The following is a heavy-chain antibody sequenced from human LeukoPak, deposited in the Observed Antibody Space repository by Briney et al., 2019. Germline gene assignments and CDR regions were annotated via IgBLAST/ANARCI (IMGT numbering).Heavy chain of an antibody. Sequence: GGSLRLSCAASGFTFSSYAMHWVRQAPGKGLEWVAVISYDGSNKYYADSVKGRFTISRDNSKNTLYLQMNSLRAEDTAVYYCAKSTDYGDYSSWGQGTLVTVSS. D-gene: IGHD4-17*01. V-gene: IGHV3-30-3*02. CDR2: ISYDGSNK. CDR3: AKSTDYGDYSS. J-gene: IGHJ5*02. CDR1: GFTFSSYA.